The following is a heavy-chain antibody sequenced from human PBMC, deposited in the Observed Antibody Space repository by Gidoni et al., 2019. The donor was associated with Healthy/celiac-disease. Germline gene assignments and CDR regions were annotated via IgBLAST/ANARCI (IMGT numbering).Heavy chain of an antibody. CDR3: ARGRPGGVTAAIGSGFDY. Sequence: QVQLVEPGGGVVQTGRSLRPSCAPSAFTFRSLARPWVRQAPGTGPEGVAVISYDGSNKDYADSVKGRFTISRDNSKNTLYLQMNSRRAEETAVYYCARGRPGGVTAAIGSGFDYWGQGTLVTVSS. D-gene: IGHD2-2*01. CDR1: AFTFRSLA. J-gene: IGHJ4*02. CDR2: ISYDGSNK. V-gene: IGHV3-30*04.